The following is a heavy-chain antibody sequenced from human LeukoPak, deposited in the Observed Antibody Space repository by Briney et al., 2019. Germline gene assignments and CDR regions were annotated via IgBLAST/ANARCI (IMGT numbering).Heavy chain of an antibody. V-gene: IGHV1-8*01. Sequence: RGASVKVSCKASGYTFTSYDINWVRQATGQGLEWMGWMNPNSGNTGYAQKFQGRVTMTRDTSISTAYMELSRLRSDDTAVYYCARSDYDFWSGQILPFDYWGQGTLVTVSS. CDR2: MNPNSGNT. D-gene: IGHD3-3*01. J-gene: IGHJ4*02. CDR1: GYTFTSYD. CDR3: ARSDYDFWSGQILPFDY.